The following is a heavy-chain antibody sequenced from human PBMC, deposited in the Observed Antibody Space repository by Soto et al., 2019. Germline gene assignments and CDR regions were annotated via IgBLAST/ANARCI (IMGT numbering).Heavy chain of an antibody. Sequence: GESLKISCAASGFTFSSYSMNWVRQAPGKGLEWVSYISSSSSTIYYADSVKGRFTISRDNAKNSLYLQMNSLRAEDTAVYYCARDSGGDYGYINSAVAGPIDAFDIWGQGTMVTVSS. CDR3: ARDSGGDYGYINSAVAGPIDAFDI. CDR2: ISSSSSTI. CDR1: GFTFSSYS. V-gene: IGHV3-48*01. D-gene: IGHD6-19*01. J-gene: IGHJ3*02.